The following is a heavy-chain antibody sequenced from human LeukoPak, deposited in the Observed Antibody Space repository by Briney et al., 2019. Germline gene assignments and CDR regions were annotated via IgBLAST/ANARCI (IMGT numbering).Heavy chain of an antibody. J-gene: IGHJ4*02. CDR3: AREYYYDSSGYYYS. V-gene: IGHV3-66*01. CDR2: IYSGGST. Sequence: GGSLRLSCAASGFTVSSNYMSWVRQAPGKGLEWVSVIYSGGSTYYADSVKGRFTISRDNSKNTRYLQMNSLRAEDTAVYYCAREYYYDSSGYYYSWGQGTLVTVSS. CDR1: GFTVSSNY. D-gene: IGHD3-22*01.